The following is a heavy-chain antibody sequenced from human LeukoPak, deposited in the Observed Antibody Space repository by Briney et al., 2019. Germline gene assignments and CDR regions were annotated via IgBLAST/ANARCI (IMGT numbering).Heavy chain of an antibody. CDR3: ARALWFGETFPAY. CDR1: GLTISSYS. V-gene: IGHV3-48*01. Sequence: GGSLRLSCAASGLTISSYSMNWVRQAPGKGLQWVSYISSSSSTIYYADFVKGRFTISRDNAKNSLYLQMNSLRAEDTAVYYCARALWFGETFPAYWGQGTLVTVSS. CDR2: ISSSSSTI. D-gene: IGHD3-10*01. J-gene: IGHJ4*02.